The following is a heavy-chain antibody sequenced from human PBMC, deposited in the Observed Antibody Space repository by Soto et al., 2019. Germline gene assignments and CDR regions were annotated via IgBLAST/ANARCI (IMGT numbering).Heavy chain of an antibody. CDR1: GFTLSSYD. D-gene: IGHD3-9*01. Sequence: EVQLLESGGGLVQPGGSLRLSCAASGFTLSSYDMGWVRQAPGRGLEWISLIRGSGGATFHADSVEGRLTISRDISKNTLYLPMNSLRAEDSAVYYCAKDRGDNAGYPAFDIWGQGTMVTVSS. CDR2: IRGSGGAT. J-gene: IGHJ3*02. V-gene: IGHV3-23*01. CDR3: AKDRGDNAGYPAFDI.